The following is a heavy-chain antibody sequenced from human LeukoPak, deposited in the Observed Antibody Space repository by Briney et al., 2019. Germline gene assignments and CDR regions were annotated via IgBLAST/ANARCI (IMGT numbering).Heavy chain of an antibody. Sequence: PGGSLRLSCAASGFTFSGSAMHWVRQASGKGLEWVGRIRSKANSYATAYAASVKGRFTISRDDSKSTAYLQMNSLKTEDTAVYYCAKAFRGLPEYYYYMDVWGKGTTVTVSS. V-gene: IGHV3-73*01. CDR1: GFTFSGSA. J-gene: IGHJ6*03. CDR2: IRSKANSYAT. D-gene: IGHD3-16*01. CDR3: AKAFRGLPEYYYYMDV.